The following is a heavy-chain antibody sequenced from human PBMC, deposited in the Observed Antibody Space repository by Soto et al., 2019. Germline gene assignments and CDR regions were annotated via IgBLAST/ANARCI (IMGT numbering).Heavy chain of an antibody. J-gene: IGHJ4*02. CDR2: IIPILGIA. CDR1: GCTFSSYT. CDR3: TPDTGPFVAY. D-gene: IGHD2-21*01. Sequence: SVKVSCKASGCTFSSYTISWVRQAPGQGLEWMGRIIPILGIANYAQKFQGRVTITADKSTSTAYTELSSLRSEDTAVYYWTPDTGPFVAYRGKGTLDSVSS. V-gene: IGHV1-69*02.